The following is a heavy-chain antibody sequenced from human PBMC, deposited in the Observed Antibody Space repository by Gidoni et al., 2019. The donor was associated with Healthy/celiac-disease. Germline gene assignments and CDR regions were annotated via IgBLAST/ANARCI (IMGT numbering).Heavy chain of an antibody. J-gene: IGHJ4*02. CDR3: ARGTYYDFWSGYYSVHRNRYYFDY. D-gene: IGHD3-3*01. Sequence: QVQLQESGPGLVKPSETLSLTCTVAGGPISSYYWNWLRQPPGKGLEWIGYIDYSGSTNYNPSLKSRVTISGDTSKNQCSLKLSAVTAADTAVYYCARGTYYDFWSGYYSVHRNRYYFDYWGQGTLVTVSS. V-gene: IGHV4-59*01. CDR2: IDYSGST. CDR1: GGPISSYY.